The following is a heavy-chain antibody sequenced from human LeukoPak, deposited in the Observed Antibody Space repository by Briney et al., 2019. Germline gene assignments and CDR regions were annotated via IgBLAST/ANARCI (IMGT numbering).Heavy chain of an antibody. J-gene: IGHJ2*01. CDR1: GGSISSYY. CDR2: IYYSGST. Sequence: PSETLSLTCTVSGGSISSYYWSWIRQPPGKGLEWIGYIYYSGSTNYNPSLKSRVTISVDTSKNLFSLKLSSVTAADTAVYYCAREVVTVRYFDLWGRGTLVTVSS. CDR3: AREVVTVRYFDL. V-gene: IGHV4-59*01. D-gene: IGHD4-23*01.